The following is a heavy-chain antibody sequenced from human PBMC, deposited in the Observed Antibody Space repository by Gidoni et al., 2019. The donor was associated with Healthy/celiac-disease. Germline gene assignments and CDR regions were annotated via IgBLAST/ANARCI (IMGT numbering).Heavy chain of an antibody. Sequence: QVQLQESGPGMVKPSQTLSLTCTVAGGSISSGDYYWSWIRQPPGKGLEWIGYIYSSGSTYYNPSLKSRVTISVDTSKNQFSLKLSSVTAADTAVYYCARDVYGDYDIGSGIGAFDIWGQGTMVTVSS. D-gene: IGHD4-17*01. CDR1: GGSISSGDYY. CDR3: ARDVYGDYDIGSGIGAFDI. CDR2: IYSSGST. J-gene: IGHJ3*02. V-gene: IGHV4-30-4*01.